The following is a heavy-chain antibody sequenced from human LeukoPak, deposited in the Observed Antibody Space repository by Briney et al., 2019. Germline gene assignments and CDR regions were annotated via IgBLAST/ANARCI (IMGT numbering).Heavy chain of an antibody. J-gene: IGHJ4*02. D-gene: IGHD4-17*01. V-gene: IGHV4-34*01. CDR2: INHSGST. CDR3: ARAHDYGDYVLIY. CDR1: GGSFSGYY. Sequence: PSETLSLTCAVHGGSFSGYYWSWLRQPPRKGLEWVGEINHSGSTNYNPSLKSRVTISVDTSKNQFSLKLSSVTAADTAVYYCARAHDYGDYVLIYWGQGTLVTVSS.